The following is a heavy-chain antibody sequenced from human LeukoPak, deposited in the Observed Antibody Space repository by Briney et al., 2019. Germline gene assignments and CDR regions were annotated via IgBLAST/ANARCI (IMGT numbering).Heavy chain of an antibody. V-gene: IGHV3-23*01. J-gene: IGHJ4*02. CDR3: AKDGSGGSYYYFDY. Sequence: GGSLRLSCAPSGFTFGNYAMSWVRQAPGKGLEWVSGLSGSGGSTYYTDSVKGRFTISRDNSKNTVYLQMNSLRAEDTALYFCAKDGSGGSYYYFDYWGQGTLVTVSS. CDR1: GFTFGNYA. D-gene: IGHD4-23*01. CDR2: LSGSGGST.